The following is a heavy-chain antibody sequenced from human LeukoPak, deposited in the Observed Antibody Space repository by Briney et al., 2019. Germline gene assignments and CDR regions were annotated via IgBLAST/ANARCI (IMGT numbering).Heavy chain of an antibody. D-gene: IGHD3-10*01. CDR1: GFTFSSYS. V-gene: IGHV3-21*01. Sequence: GGSLRLSCAASGFTFSSYSMHWVRQAPGKGLEWVSSITGSSNYIYYADSVKGRFTISRDNAKNSLYLQMNSLRAEDTAVYYCATDKLGGSGSHDYWGQGTLVTVSS. J-gene: IGHJ4*02. CDR2: ITGSSNYI. CDR3: ATDKLGGSGSHDY.